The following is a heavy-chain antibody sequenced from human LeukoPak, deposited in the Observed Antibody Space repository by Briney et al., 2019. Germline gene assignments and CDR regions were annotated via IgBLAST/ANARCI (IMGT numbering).Heavy chain of an antibody. CDR1: GFTVSSNY. D-gene: IGHD2/OR15-2a*01. V-gene: IGHV3-66*01. CDR3: ASLIVEYYFDY. CDR2: IYSGGST. J-gene: IGHJ4*02. Sequence: PGGSLRLSCAASGFTVSSNYMSWVRQAPGKGLEWVSVIYSGGSTYYADSVKGRFTISRDNSKNTLYLQMNGLRAEDTAVYYCASLIVEYYFDYWGQGTLVTVSS.